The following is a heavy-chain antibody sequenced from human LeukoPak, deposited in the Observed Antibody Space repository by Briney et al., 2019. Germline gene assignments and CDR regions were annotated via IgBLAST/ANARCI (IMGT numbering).Heavy chain of an antibody. CDR1: GYTFTSHW. J-gene: IGHJ3*02. V-gene: IGHV5-51*01. D-gene: IGHD6-25*01. Sequence: GESLKISCKTAGYTFTSHWIGWVRQMPGKGLEWMGNIYPGDSQPGDSDPKYSPSFRGQVAISADKSVSTAYLQWNSLKASDTAMYYCARLRGIAALPGAFDIWGQGTMVTVSS. CDR3: ARLRGIAALPGAFDI. CDR2: IYPGDSQPGDSDP.